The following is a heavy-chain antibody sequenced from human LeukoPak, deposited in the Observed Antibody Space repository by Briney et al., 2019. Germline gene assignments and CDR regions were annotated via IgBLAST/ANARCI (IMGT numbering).Heavy chain of an antibody. CDR1: GFTFSSYG. CDR3: AKGNIYYYDSSGYYPMDGSEYFQH. Sequence: GGSLRLSCAASGFTFSSYGMHWVRQAPGKGLEWVAVISYDGSNKYYADSVKGRFTISRDNSKNTLYLQMNSLRAEDTAVYYCAKGNIYYYDSSGYYPMDGSEYFQHWGQGTLVTVSS. J-gene: IGHJ1*01. CDR2: ISYDGSNK. D-gene: IGHD3-22*01. V-gene: IGHV3-30*18.